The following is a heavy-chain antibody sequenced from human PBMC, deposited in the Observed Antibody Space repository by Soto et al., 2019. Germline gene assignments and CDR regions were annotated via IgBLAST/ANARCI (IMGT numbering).Heavy chain of an antibody. CDR2: LNGAGGST. V-gene: IGHV3-23*01. D-gene: IGHD3-10*01. CDR3: AAPRDEYGSGISWFTYGMDV. Sequence: HPGGSLRLSCLASGFTFSDYAMTWVRHVPGRGLEWVSSLNGAGGSTYYADPVRGRFTISRDNSQNTLFLQMNRLTVDDTAIYHCAAPRDEYGSGISWFTYGMDVWGQGTTVTVSS. J-gene: IGHJ6*02. CDR1: GFTFSDYA.